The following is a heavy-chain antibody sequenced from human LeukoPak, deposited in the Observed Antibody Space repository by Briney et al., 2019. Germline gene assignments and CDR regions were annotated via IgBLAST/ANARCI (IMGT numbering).Heavy chain of an antibody. CDR1: GGTFSSYA. CDR3: ARGDSGSYLTDY. D-gene: IGHD1-26*01. J-gene: IGHJ4*02. Sequence: GASVKVSCKASGGTFSSYAISWVRQAPGQGLEWMGGIIPIFGTANYAQKFQGRVTITADESTSTAYMELSSLRSEDTAVYYCARGDSGSYLTDYWGKGTLVTVSS. CDR2: IIPIFGTA. V-gene: IGHV1-69*13.